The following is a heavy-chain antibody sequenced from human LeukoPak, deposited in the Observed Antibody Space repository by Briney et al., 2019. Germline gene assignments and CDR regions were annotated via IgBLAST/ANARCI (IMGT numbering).Heavy chain of an antibody. V-gene: IGHV4-61*02. D-gene: IGHD1-1*01. CDR3: ARETNTLGLGY. CDR1: GGSISSGSYY. Sequence: PSETLSLTCTVSGGSISSGSYYWSWIRQPAGKGLEWIGRIFTGGNTNYSPSLKSRVTISVDMSKNQFSLKLSSVTAADTAVYYCARETNTLGLGYWGQGTLVTVSS. CDR2: IFTGGNT. J-gene: IGHJ4*02.